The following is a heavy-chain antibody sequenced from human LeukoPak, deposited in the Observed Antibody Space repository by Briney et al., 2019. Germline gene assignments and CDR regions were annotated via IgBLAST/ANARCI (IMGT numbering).Heavy chain of an antibody. CDR1: GFPFSSYG. Sequence: GGSLRLSCAESGFPFSSYGMHWVRQAPGKALEWVAFIRYDGRNKYYADSVKGRFTISRDNSKNTLYLQMNSLRAEDTAVYYCAKDSSNVWGGFDYYYIDVWGKGTTVTISS. CDR2: IRYDGRNK. V-gene: IGHV3-30*02. CDR3: AKDSSNVWGGFDYYYIDV. D-gene: IGHD2-2*01. J-gene: IGHJ6*03.